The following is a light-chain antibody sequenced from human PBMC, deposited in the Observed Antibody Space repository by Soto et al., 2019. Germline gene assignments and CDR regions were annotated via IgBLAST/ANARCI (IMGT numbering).Light chain of an antibody. CDR2: GAS. V-gene: IGKV3-20*01. J-gene: IGKJ1*01. Sequence: EIVLTQSPGTLSLSPGERATLSRRASQSVSSSYLAWYQQNPGQAPRLLIYGASSRATGIPDRFSGSGSGTDFTLTISRLEPEDFAVYYCQQYGSSPWTFGQGTKVDIK. CDR3: QQYGSSPWT. CDR1: QSVSSSY.